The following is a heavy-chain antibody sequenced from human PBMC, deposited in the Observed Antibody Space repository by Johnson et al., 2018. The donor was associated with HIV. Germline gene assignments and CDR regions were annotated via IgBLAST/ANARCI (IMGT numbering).Heavy chain of an antibody. Sequence: QVQVVESGGGVVQPGRSLRLSCAASGFTFSSYCLHWVRQAPGKGLEWVAVISYDGSNEYFADSVKGRFTISRDNSKNTLYLQMNSLRAEDTAVYYCARVLMRGAYYYDSSGYYIWGQGTMVTVSS. D-gene: IGHD3-22*01. CDR3: ARVLMRGAYYYDSSGYYI. J-gene: IGHJ3*02. V-gene: IGHV3-30*03. CDR1: GFTFSSYC. CDR2: ISYDGSNE.